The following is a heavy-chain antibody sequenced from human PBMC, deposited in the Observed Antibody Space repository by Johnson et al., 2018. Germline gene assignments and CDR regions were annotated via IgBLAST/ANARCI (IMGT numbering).Heavy chain of an antibody. CDR3: VKDHGADYYYHYMDV. V-gene: IGHV3-9*01. Sequence: EVQLVESGGGLVQXGRSLRLSCAASGFTFDDYAMHWVRPAPGKGLEWVSGINWNSGSIAYADSVKGRFTISRDNAKNTLYLQMNSLSTEDPALYYCVKDHGADYYYHYMDVWGKGTTVTVSS. J-gene: IGHJ6*03. CDR1: GFTFDDYA. CDR2: INWNSGSI. D-gene: IGHD4-17*01.